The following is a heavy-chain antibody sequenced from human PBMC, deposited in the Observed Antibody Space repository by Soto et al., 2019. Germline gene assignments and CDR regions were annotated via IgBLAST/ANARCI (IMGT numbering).Heavy chain of an antibody. CDR1: GFTFTRYS. J-gene: IGHJ4*02. V-gene: IGHV3-21*06. CDR2: ISSTTNYI. Sequence: GGSLRLSCVASGFTFTRYSMNWVRQAPGKGLEWVSSISSTTNYIYYGDSMKGRFTISRDNAKNSLYLEMNSLRAEDTAVYYCARESEDLTSNFDYWGQGTLVTVSS. CDR3: ARESEDLTSNFDY.